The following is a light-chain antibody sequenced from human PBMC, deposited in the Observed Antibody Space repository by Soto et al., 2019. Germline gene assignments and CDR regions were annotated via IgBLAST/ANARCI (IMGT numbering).Light chain of an antibody. J-gene: IGLJ1*01. CDR3: RSYGSSLTHV. V-gene: IGLV1-40*01. CDR1: SSNIGAGYD. Sequence: QSVLTQPSSVSGAPGQRVTISCTGSSSNIGAGYDVYWYQQHPGIVPKLIIFDNSNRPSGVPDRFSASKSGTSASLAITGLQAEDEADYYCRSYGSSLTHVFGTGTKLTVL. CDR2: DNS.